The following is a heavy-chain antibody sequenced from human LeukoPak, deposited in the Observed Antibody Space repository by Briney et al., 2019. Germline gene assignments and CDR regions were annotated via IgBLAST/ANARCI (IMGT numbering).Heavy chain of an antibody. CDR1: GFTFSKHA. CDR3: ATNAGQWLVPFDH. Sequence: PGGSLRLSCAASGFTFSKHAMSWVRQAPGKGLEWVSVMSGSGGSTNYVDSAVKGRFTISRDNSKNTLCLQMNSLRAEDTAVYYCATNAGQWLVPFDHWGQGTLVTVSS. J-gene: IGHJ4*02. D-gene: IGHD6-19*01. CDR2: MSGSGGST. V-gene: IGHV3-23*01.